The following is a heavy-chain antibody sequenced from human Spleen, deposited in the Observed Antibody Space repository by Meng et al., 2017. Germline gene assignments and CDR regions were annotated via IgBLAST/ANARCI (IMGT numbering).Heavy chain of an antibody. V-gene: IGHV4-34*01. J-gene: IGHJ4*02. D-gene: IGHD3-22*01. Sequence: SETLSLTCAVYGGSFSGYYWSWIRQPPGKGLEWIGEINHSGSTNYNPSLKSRVTISVDTSKNQFSLKLSSVTAADTAVYYCANRYYYDSSGYYLYWGQGTLVNVAS. CDR2: INHSGST. CDR3: ANRYYYDSSGYYLY. CDR1: GGSFSGYY.